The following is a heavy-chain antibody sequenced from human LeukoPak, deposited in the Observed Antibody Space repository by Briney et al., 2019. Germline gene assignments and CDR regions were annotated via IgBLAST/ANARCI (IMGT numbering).Heavy chain of an antibody. J-gene: IGHJ6*02. Sequence: GSLRLSCAASGFTFSSYAMSWVRQAPGKGLEWIGSIYYSGSTYYNPSLKSRVTISVDTSKNQFSLKLSSVTAADTAVYYCARDDGGLRGMDVWGQGTTVTVSS. CDR3: ARDDGGLRGMDV. CDR1: GFTFSSYA. CDR2: IYYSGST. V-gene: IGHV4-39*07.